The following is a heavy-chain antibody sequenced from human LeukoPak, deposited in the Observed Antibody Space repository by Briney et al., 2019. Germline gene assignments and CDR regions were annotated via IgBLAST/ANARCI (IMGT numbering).Heavy chain of an antibody. CDR3: ARHLTGYYIS. J-gene: IGHJ5*02. V-gene: IGHV3-48*03. CDR1: GFTFSDYE. CDR2: ISGTGTTI. D-gene: IGHD3-9*01. Sequence: GESLKISCAASGFTFSDYEMNWARQAPGKGLEWVSHISGTGTTIHYADSVKGRFTISRDNAKSSLFLQMSSLRVEDTAVYYCARHLTGYYISWGQGTLVTVSS.